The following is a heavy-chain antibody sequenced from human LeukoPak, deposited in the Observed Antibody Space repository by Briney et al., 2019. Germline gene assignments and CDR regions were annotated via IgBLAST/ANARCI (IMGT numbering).Heavy chain of an antibody. D-gene: IGHD5-12*01. CDR2: IYYSGST. CDR3: ARAHSYSGFAEADY. Sequence: PSETLSLTCAVSGGSITSTNWWSWVRQPPGKGLEWIGEIYYSGSTNYNPSLKSRVTISVDMSKTQFSLKLSSVTAADTAVYYCARAHSYSGFAEADYWGQGTLVIVSS. J-gene: IGHJ4*02. CDR1: GGSITSTNW. V-gene: IGHV4-4*02.